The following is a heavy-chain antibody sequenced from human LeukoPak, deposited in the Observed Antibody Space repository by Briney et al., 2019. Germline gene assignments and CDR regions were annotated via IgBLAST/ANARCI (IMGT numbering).Heavy chain of an antibody. CDR3: ARDKVGATRGWGEDYYYGMDV. D-gene: IGHD1-26*01. J-gene: IGHJ6*02. V-gene: IGHV3-53*04. Sequence: GGSLRLSCAASGFTVSSNYMSWVRQAPGKGLEWVSVIYSGGSTYYADSVKGRFTISRHNSKNTLYLQMNSLRAEDTAVYYCARDKVGATRGWGEDYYYGMDVWGQGTTVTVSS. CDR1: GFTVSSNY. CDR2: IYSGGST.